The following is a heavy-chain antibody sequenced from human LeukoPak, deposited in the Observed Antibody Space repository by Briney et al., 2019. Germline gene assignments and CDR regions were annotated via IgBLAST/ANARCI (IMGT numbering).Heavy chain of an antibody. V-gene: IGHV4-59*01. D-gene: IGHD6-19*01. Sequence: SETLSTTSTVSGGSISSYYWSWIRQPPGKGLEWIGYILYSGSTNYNPSLKSRVTVSVDTSKNQFSLKLSSVTAADTAVYYCARVLVTGNTCYYMDVWGKGTAQTVSS. J-gene: IGHJ6*03. CDR2: ILYSGST. CDR3: ARVLVTGNTCYYMDV. CDR1: GGSISSYY.